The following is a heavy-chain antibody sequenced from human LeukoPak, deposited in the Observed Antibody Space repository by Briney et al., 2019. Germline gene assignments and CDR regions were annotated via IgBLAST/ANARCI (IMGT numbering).Heavy chain of an antibody. CDR1: GFTFSNYA. V-gene: IGHV3-74*01. J-gene: IGHJ3*02. CDR3: ARGGSPPEALGDTFDI. CDR2: IKSDGSRT. Sequence: PGGSLRLSCAASGFTFSNYAMSWVRQAPGKGPEWVSRIKSDGSRTNYADFEKGRFTISRDNAKNTLYLQMNSLRAEDTAVYYCARGGSPPEALGDTFDIWGQGTMVTVSS. D-gene: IGHD1-26*01.